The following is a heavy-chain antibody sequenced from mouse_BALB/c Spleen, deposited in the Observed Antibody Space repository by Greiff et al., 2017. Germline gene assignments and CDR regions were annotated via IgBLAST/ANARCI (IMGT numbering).Heavy chain of an antibody. J-gene: IGHJ4*01. Sequence: DVHLVESGAELVKPGASVKLSCTASGFNIKDTYMHWVKQRPEQGLEWIGRIDPANGNTKYDPKFQGKATITADTSSNTAYLQLSSLTSEDTAVYYCARWRDYYYAMDYWGQGTSVTVSS. CDR2: IDPANGNT. D-gene: IGHD2-4*01. CDR3: ARWRDYYYAMDY. V-gene: IGHV14-3*02. CDR1: GFNIKDTY.